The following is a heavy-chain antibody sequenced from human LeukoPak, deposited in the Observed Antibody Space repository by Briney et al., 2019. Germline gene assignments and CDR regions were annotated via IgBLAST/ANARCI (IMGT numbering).Heavy chain of an antibody. V-gene: IGHV4-34*01. J-gene: IGHJ5*02. CDR1: GGSFSGYY. CDR3: AREREYYYDSSGYYRSWFDP. D-gene: IGHD3-22*01. Sequence: ASETLSLTCAVYGGSFSGYYWSWIRQPPGKGLEWIGEINHSGSTNYNPSLKSRVTISVDTSKNQFSLKLSSVTAADTAVYYCAREREYYYDSSGYYRSWFDPWGQGTLVTVSS. CDR2: INHSGST.